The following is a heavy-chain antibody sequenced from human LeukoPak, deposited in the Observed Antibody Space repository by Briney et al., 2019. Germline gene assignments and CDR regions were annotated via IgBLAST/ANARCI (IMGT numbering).Heavy chain of an antibody. Sequence: GGSLRLSCAASGFIFDDYAMHWVRQAPGKGLEWVSGISWNSGSIGYADSVKGRFTISRDNAKTSMYLQMNSLRTEGTALYSCAKGAQGYSSGWYSFDYWGQGTMVTVSS. CDR3: AKGAQGYSSGWYSFDY. CDR2: ISWNSGSI. D-gene: IGHD6-19*01. J-gene: IGHJ4*02. V-gene: IGHV3-9*01. CDR1: GFIFDDYA.